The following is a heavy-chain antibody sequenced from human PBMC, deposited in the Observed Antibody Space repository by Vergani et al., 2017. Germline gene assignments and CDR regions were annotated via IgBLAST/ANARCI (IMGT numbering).Heavy chain of an antibody. CDR2: IYTNGST. CDR3: ARGVPPLARYFDGSQGFLSGMDV. Sequence: QVQLQESGPGLVKPSQTLSLTCTVSGGSISSGSYYWSWIRQPAGKGLEWIGRIYTNGSTNDNPSLKSLVTISVDTSKNQFSLKLSSVTAADTAVYYCARGVPPLARYFDGSQGFLSGMDVWGQGTTVTVSS. D-gene: IGHD3-9*01. CDR1: GGSISSGSYY. V-gene: IGHV4-61*02. J-gene: IGHJ6*02.